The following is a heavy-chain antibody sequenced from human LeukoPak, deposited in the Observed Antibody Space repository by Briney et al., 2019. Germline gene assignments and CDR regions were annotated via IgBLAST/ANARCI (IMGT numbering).Heavy chain of an antibody. V-gene: IGHV6-1*01. CDR1: GDSVSSNSAA. CDR2: TYYRSKWYN. J-gene: IGHJ5*02. D-gene: IGHD2-2*01. CDR3: ARDLDCSSTSCYTSYNWFDP. Sequence: SQTLSLTCAVSGDSVSSNSAAWNWIRQSPSRGLEWLGRTYYRSKWYNDYAVSVKSRITINPDTSKNQFSLQLHSVTPEDTAVYYCARDLDCSSTSCYTSYNWFDPWGQGTLVTVSS.